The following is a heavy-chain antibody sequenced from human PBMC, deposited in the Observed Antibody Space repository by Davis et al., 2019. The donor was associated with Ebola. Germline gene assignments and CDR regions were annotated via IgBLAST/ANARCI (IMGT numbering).Heavy chain of an antibody. D-gene: IGHD3-3*01. CDR3: VRKFWSGGSGMDV. Sequence: GGSLRLSCAASGFTFNDYYMSWIRQAPGKGLEWVSSITRSASTMFYADSVKGRFTISRDNAKNSLYLEMNSLRAEDTAVYYCVRKFWSGGSGMDVWGQGTTVIVSS. CDR1: GFTFNDYY. CDR2: ITRSASTM. V-gene: IGHV3-11*01. J-gene: IGHJ6*02.